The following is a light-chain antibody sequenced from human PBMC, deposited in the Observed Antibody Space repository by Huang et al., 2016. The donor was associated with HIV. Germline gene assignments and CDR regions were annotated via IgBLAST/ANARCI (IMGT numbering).Light chain of an antibody. CDR3: QQYNDWPPLT. CDR2: DAS. Sequence: EIEMTQSPATLSVSPGERATLSCRASHSVDSDLAWYQQKPGQAPRLLIYDASTRATGISAKFNGTGSGTEFSLRITNLQSEDFAVYYCQQYNDWPPLTFGGGTKVEI. J-gene: IGKJ4*01. CDR1: HSVDSD. V-gene: IGKV3-15*01.